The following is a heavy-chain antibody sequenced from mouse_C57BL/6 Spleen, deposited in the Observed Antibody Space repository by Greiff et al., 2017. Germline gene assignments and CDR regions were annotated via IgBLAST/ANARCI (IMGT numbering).Heavy chain of an antibody. CDR3: ARGPTVRAMDY. V-gene: IGHV5-4*01. CDR1: GFTFGSYA. Sequence: EVQRVESGGGLVKPGGSLKLSCAASGFTFGSYAMSWVRQTPEKRLEWVATISDGGSYTYYPANVKGRFTISRDNAKNNLYLQMSHLKSEDTAMYYCARGPTVRAMDYWGQGTSVTVSS. D-gene: IGHD1-1*01. CDR2: ISDGGSYT. J-gene: IGHJ4*01.